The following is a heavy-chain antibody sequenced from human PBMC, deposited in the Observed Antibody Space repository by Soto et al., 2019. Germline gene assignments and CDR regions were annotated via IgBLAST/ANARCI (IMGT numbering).Heavy chain of an antibody. V-gene: IGHV3-53*01. Sequence: EVQLVESGGGLIQPGGSLRLSCAASGFTVSSNYMSWVRQAPGKGLEWVSVIYSGGSTYYADSVKGRFTISRDNSKNTLYLQMNSLRAEDTAVYYCAREIVVVPAAIRGWYDPWRQGTLFTVSS. CDR2: IYSGGST. CDR3: AREIVVVPAAIRGWYDP. CDR1: GFTVSSNY. J-gene: IGHJ5*02. D-gene: IGHD2-2*02.